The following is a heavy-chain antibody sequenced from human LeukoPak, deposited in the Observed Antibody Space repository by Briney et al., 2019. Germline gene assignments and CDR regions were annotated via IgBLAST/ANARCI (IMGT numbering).Heavy chain of an antibody. J-gene: IGHJ4*02. D-gene: IGHD3-22*01. CDR2: INPHSGDT. V-gene: IGHV1-2*02. Sequence: ASVKVSCKASGYTFTGYYMHWVRQAPGQGLEWMGWINPHSGDTIYAQKFQGRVTMTRDTSISTAYMELSRLRSDDTAVFYCARVWLSPHFFDYWGQGTLVTVSS. CDR3: ARVWLSPHFFDY. CDR1: GYTFTGYY.